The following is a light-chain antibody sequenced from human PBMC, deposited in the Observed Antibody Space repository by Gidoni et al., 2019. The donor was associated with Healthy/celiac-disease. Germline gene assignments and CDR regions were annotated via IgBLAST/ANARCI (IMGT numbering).Light chain of an antibody. Sequence: DIVMTQSPLYLPVTPGEPASISCRSSQSLLHSNGYNYLDRYLQKPGQSPQLLIDLGSNRASGVPDRFSGSGSGTDFTLKISRVEAEDVGVYYCMQALQRNTFXPXTKVDIK. CDR2: LGS. CDR3: MQALQRNT. V-gene: IGKV2-28*01. CDR1: QSLLHSNGYNY. J-gene: IGKJ3*01.